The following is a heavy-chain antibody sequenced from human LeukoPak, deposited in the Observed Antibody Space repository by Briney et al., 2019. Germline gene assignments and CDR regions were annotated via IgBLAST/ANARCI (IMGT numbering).Heavy chain of an antibody. D-gene: IGHD2-2*01. CDR3: ARGLDIVVDNNWFDP. CDR1: GYTFTSYD. Sequence: GASVKVSCKASGYTFTSYDINWVRQATGQGLEWMGWTNPNSGNTGYAQKFQGRVTMTRNTSISTAYMELSSLRSEDTAVYYCARGLDIVVDNNWFDPWGQGTLVTVSS. V-gene: IGHV1-8*01. J-gene: IGHJ5*02. CDR2: TNPNSGNT.